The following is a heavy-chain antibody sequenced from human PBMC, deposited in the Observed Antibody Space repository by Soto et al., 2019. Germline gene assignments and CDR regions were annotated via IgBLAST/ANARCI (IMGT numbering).Heavy chain of an antibody. CDR1: GGSFSGYY. V-gene: IGHV4-34*01. CDR2: INHSGST. CDR3: ARRLTVTTLMDYYYYMDV. Sequence: PSETLSLTCAVYGGSFSGYYWSWIRQPPGKGLEWIGEINHSGSTNYNPSPKSRVTISVDTSKNQFSLKLSSVTATDTAVYYCARRLTVTTLMDYYYYMDVWGKGTTVTVSS. D-gene: IGHD4-17*01. J-gene: IGHJ6*03.